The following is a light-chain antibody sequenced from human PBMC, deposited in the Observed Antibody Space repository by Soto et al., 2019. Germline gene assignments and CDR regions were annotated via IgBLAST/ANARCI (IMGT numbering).Light chain of an antibody. Sequence: AIRMTQSPSSLSASTGDRVTITCRASQGISSYFALYQQKPGKAPKLLIYAAYTLQSGVPSRFSGSGSGTDLNLTISCLQSEDFATYYCQQYYSYPRTFGQGTKVVIK. CDR2: AAY. CDR3: QQYYSYPRT. J-gene: IGKJ1*01. CDR1: QGISSY. V-gene: IGKV1-8*01.